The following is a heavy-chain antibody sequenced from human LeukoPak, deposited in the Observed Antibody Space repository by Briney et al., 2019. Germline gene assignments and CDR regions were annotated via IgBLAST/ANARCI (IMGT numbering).Heavy chain of an antibody. J-gene: IGHJ3*02. Sequence: PSETLSLTCAVSAGSISRFYWSWIRQPPGKGLEWIGYIYYSGSTHYNPSLKTRVTISVDTSKNQFSLKLNSVTAADTAVYYCARGGSIVGATPHDTFDIWGQGTMVTVSS. CDR3: ARGGSIVGATPHDTFDI. D-gene: IGHD1-26*01. V-gene: IGHV4-59*01. CDR1: AGSISRFY. CDR2: IYYSGST.